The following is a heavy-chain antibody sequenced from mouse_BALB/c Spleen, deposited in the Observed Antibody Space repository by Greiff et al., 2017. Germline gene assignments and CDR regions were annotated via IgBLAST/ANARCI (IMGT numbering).Heavy chain of an antibody. CDR3: ARDHVTTATLYAMDY. V-gene: IGHV5-6-3*01. CDR2: INSNGGST. Sequence: EVHLVESGGGLVQPGGSLKLSCAASGFTFSSYGMSWVRQTPDKRLELVATINSNGGSTYYPDSVKGRFTISRDNAKNTLYLQMSSLKSEDTAMYYCARDHVTTATLYAMDYWGQGTSVTVSS. J-gene: IGHJ4*01. D-gene: IGHD1-2*01. CDR1: GFTFSSYG.